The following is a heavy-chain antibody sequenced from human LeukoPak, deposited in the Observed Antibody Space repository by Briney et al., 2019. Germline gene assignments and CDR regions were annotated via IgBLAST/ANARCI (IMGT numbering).Heavy chain of an antibody. Sequence: GSVKVSCKASGYTFTGYYMHWVRQAPGKGLEWVAFIRSDGSNKYYADSVKGRFTISRDNSKNTLYLQMNNLRAEDTAVYYCARRAGAYSHPYDYWGQGTLVTVSS. CDR1: GYTFTGYY. D-gene: IGHD4/OR15-4a*01. V-gene: IGHV3-30*02. CDR2: IRSDGSNK. CDR3: ARRAGAYSHPYDY. J-gene: IGHJ4*02.